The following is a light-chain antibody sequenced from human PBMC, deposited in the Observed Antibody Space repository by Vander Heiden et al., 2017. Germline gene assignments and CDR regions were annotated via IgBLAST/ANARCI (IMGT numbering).Light chain of an antibody. CDR3: QAWDSFVV. CDR2: QDS. Sequence: SYELTQPPSVSVSPGPTASITCSGDKLGDKYADWYQQKPGQSPVLVIYQDSKRPSGIPERFSGSNSGNTATLTISGTHTMDEADYYCQAWDSFVVFGGGTKLTVL. V-gene: IGLV3-1*01. J-gene: IGLJ2*01. CDR1: KLGDKY.